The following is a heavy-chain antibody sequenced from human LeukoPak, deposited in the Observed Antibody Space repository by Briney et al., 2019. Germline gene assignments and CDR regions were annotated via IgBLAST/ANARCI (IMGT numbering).Heavy chain of an antibody. J-gene: IGHJ6*02. CDR1: GFTVSSNY. D-gene: IGHD3-10*01. Sequence: GGSLRLSCAASGFTVSSNYTSWVRQAPGKGLEWVSVIYSGGSTYYADSVKGRFTISRDNSKNTLYLQMNSLRAEDTAVYFCARNSGSYMDVWGRGTTVTVSS. CDR2: IYSGGST. CDR3: ARNSGSYMDV. V-gene: IGHV3-66*01.